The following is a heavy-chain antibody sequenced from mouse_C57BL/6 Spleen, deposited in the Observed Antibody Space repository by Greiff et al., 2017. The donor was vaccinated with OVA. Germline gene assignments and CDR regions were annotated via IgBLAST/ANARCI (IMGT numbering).Heavy chain of an antibody. CDR3: ARDPYGLYAMDY. Sequence: EVQLQESEGGLVQPGSSMKLSCTASGFTFSDYYMAWVRQVPEKGLEWVANINYDGSSTYYLDSLKSRFIISRDNAKNILYLQMSSLKSEDTATYYCARDPYGLYAMDYWGQGTSVTVSS. CDR1: GFTFSDYY. D-gene: IGHD2-2*01. V-gene: IGHV5-16*01. CDR2: INYDGSST. J-gene: IGHJ4*01.